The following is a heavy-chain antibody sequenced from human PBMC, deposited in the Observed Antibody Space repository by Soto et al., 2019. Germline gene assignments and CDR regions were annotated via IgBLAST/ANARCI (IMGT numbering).Heavy chain of an antibody. CDR1: GFTFSSYA. V-gene: IGHV3-23*01. D-gene: IGHD6-6*01. Sequence: EVQLLASGGRLLQPGGCLRLSCAASGFTFSSYAMSWVRQAPGKGLEWVSGISGSGGSTYYADSVKGRFTISRDNSKNTLYLQMNSRRAEDTAVYYCAKDKHSNSLNWFDPWGQGTLVAASS. J-gene: IGHJ5*02. CDR3: AKDKHSNSLNWFDP. CDR2: ISGSGGST.